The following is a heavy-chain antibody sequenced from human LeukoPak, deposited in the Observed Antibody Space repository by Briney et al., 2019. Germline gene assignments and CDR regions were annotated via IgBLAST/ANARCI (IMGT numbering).Heavy chain of an antibody. CDR2: INPSGGST. V-gene: IGHV1-46*01. CDR3: ARQVKIVVMTATFDY. Sequence: GASVKVSCKASGYTFTSYYMHWVRQAPGQGLEWMGIINPSGGSTSYAQKFQGRVTMTRDTSTSTVYMELSSLRSEDTAVYYCARQVKIVVMTATFDYWGQGTLVTVSS. D-gene: IGHD2-21*02. J-gene: IGHJ4*02. CDR1: GYTFTSYY.